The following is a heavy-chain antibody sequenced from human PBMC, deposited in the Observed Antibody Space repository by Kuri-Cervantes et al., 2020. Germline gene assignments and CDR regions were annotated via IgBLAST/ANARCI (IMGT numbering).Heavy chain of an antibody. Sequence: GESLKISCVASGFTFNTYVMHWVRQAPGKGLEWVAVIWYDGSNKYYADSVKGRFTISRDNSKNTLYLQMNSLRAEDTAVYYCARDQVDIVATIYYYYYYGMDVWGQGTTVTVSS. CDR3: ARDQVDIVATIYYYYYYGMDV. CDR2: IWYDGSNK. J-gene: IGHJ6*02. V-gene: IGHV3-33*01. D-gene: IGHD5-12*01. CDR1: GFTFNTYV.